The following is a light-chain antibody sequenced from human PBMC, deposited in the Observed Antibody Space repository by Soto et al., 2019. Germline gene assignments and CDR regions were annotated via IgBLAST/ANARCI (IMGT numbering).Light chain of an antibody. CDR2: GAS. CDR1: HSVSSSY. Sequence: ESVLTQSPVTLSLSPVERSTLSCRASHSVSSSYLAWYQQKPGQAPRLLIYGASTRATGIPARFSGSGSGTEFTLTISSLQSEDFAVYYCQQYNNWPPWKFGQGTKVDIK. CDR3: QQYNNWPPWK. J-gene: IGKJ1*01. V-gene: IGKV3-15*01.